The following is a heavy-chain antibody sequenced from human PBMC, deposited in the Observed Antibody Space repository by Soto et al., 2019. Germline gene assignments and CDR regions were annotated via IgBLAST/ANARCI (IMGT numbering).Heavy chain of an antibody. CDR1: GGSFSGYY. CDR3: ARARPVLLWFGGGDWFDP. D-gene: IGHD3-10*01. Sequence: QVQLQQWGAGLLKPSETLSLTCAVYGGSFSGYYWSWIRQPPGKGLEWIGEINHSGSTNYNPSLKSRVTTSVDTSKNQSSLKLSSVPAADTAVYYCARARPVLLWFGGGDWFDPWGQGTLVTVSS. CDR2: INHSGST. J-gene: IGHJ5*02. V-gene: IGHV4-34*01.